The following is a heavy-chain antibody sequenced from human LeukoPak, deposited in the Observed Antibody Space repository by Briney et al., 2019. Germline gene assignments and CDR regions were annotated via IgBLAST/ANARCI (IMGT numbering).Heavy chain of an antibody. CDR3: ARKLDTAMPPDY. D-gene: IGHD5-18*01. Sequence: SETLSLTCAVYGGSFSGYYWSWIRQPPGKGLEWIGEINHSGSTNYNPSLKSRVTISVDTSKNQFSLKLSSVTAADTAVYYCARKLDTAMPPDYWGQGTLVTVSS. V-gene: IGHV4-34*01. CDR2: INHSGST. J-gene: IGHJ4*02. CDR1: GGSFSGYY.